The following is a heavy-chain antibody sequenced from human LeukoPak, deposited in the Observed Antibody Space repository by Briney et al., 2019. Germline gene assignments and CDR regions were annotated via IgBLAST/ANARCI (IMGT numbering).Heavy chain of an antibody. CDR2: IYYSGST. CDR3: ARLSYYVGDLFDY. D-gene: IGHD3-10*02. V-gene: IGHV4-39*01. J-gene: IGHJ4*02. CDR1: GGSISSSSYY. Sequence: PSETLSLTCTVSGGSISSSSYYWGWIRHPPGKGLEWIGSIYYSGSTYYNPSLKSRVTISVDTSKNQFSLKLSSVTAADTAVYYCARLSYYVGDLFDYWGQGTLVTVSS.